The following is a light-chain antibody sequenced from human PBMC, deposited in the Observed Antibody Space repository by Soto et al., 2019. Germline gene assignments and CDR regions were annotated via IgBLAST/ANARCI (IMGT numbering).Light chain of an antibody. CDR2: KAS. CDR1: QTISSW. CDR3: QHYNSYSEA. Sequence: DIQVTQSPSTLSGSVGDRVAITCRASQTISSWLAWYQQKPGKAPKLLIYKASTLKSGVPSRFSASGSGTEFTLTISSLQPDDFATYYCQHYNSYSEAFGQGTKVDIK. V-gene: IGKV1-5*03. J-gene: IGKJ1*01.